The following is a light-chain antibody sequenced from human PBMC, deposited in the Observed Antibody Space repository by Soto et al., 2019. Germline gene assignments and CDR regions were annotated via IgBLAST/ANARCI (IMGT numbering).Light chain of an antibody. V-gene: IGKV3-15*01. CDR2: GAS. CDR3: QQYNSWPRT. J-gene: IGKJ1*01. CDR1: QSVSSD. Sequence: EIVMTQSPGTLSVSPGEGATLSCRASQSVSSDLAWIQQKPGQAPRLLIYGASTRATGIPARFSGSGSGTGFTLTISSLQPEDFAVYSCQQYNSWPRTFGKGTKVEIK.